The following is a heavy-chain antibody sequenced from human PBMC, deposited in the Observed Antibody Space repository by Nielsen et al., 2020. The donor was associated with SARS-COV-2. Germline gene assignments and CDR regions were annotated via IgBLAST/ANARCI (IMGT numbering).Heavy chain of an antibody. J-gene: IGHJ6*02. V-gene: IGHV3-7*01. CDR2: IKQDGSEK. Sequence: ESLKISCAASGFTFSSYWMSWVRQAPGKGLEWVANIKQDGSEKYYVDSVKGRFTISRDNAKNSLYLQMNSLRAEDTAVYYCARRGGGYCSGGSCFLYYYGMDVWGQGTTVTVSS. CDR1: GFTFSSYW. D-gene: IGHD2-15*01. CDR3: ARRGGGYCSGGSCFLYYYGMDV.